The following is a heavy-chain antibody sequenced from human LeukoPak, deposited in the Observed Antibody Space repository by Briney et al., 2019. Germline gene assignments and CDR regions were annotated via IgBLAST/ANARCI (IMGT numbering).Heavy chain of an antibody. CDR2: IRCDGSNK. D-gene: IGHD3-9*01. Sequence: GGSLRLSCAASGFTFSSYGMHWVRQAPGKGLEWVAFIRCDGSNKYYADSVKGRFTISRDNSKNTLYLQMNSLRAEDTAVYYCARGGYFDWLAWFDPWGQGTLVTVSS. CDR1: GFTFSSYG. V-gene: IGHV3-30*02. CDR3: ARGGYFDWLAWFDP. J-gene: IGHJ5*02.